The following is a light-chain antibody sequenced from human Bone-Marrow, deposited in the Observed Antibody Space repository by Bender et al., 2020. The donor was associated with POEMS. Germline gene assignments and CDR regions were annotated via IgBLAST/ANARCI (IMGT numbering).Light chain of an antibody. CDR1: DSNFGGNN. J-gene: IGLJ3*02. CDR3: LSYTSTTTPLV. V-gene: IGLV1-44*01. CDR2: SNY. Sequence: QSVLTQPPSASGTPGQSVIISCSGTDSNFGGNNVNWYQHLPGTAPRLVVYSNYQRPSGVPARFSGSKSGTSASLAISDIQSEDEGDYYCLSYTSTTTPLVFGGGTKVTVL.